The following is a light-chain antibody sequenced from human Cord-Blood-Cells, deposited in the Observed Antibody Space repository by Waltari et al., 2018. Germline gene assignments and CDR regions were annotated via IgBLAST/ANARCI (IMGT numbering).Light chain of an antibody. Sequence: EIVLTQSPATLSLSPGERATLSCRASQSVSSYLAWYQQKPGQAPRLLIYDASNRXXXIPDRFSGSGSGTDFTLTISSLEPEDFAVYYCQQRSNWPGTFGQGTKLEIK. CDR3: QQRSNWPGT. CDR1: QSVSSY. V-gene: IGKV3-11*01. CDR2: DAS. J-gene: IGKJ2*01.